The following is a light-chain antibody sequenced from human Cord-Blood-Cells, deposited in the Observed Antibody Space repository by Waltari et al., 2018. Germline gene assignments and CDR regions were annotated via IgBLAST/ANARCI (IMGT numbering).Light chain of an antibody. CDR2: AAS. V-gene: IGKV1-39*01. J-gene: IGKJ3*01. Sequence: DIQMTQSPSSLYAYVGDRVTITCRASQSISSYLNWYQQKPGKAPKLLIYAASSLQSGVPSRFSGSGSWTDFTLTISSLQPEDFATYYCQQSYSTLTFGPGTKVDIK. CDR1: QSISSY. CDR3: QQSYSTLT.